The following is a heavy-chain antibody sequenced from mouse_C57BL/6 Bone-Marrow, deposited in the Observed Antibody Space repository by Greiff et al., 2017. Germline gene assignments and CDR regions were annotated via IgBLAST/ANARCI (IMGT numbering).Heavy chain of an antibody. CDR1: GYTFTSYW. Sequence: VQLQQSGAELVKPGASVKLSCKASGYTFTSYWMPWVKQRPGQGLEWIGMIHPNSGSTNYTEKFKSKDTLTADKSSSTAYMQISSLTSEDSAFYYCGRWDPWFAYWGQGTLVTVSA. V-gene: IGHV1-64*01. CDR2: IHPNSGST. J-gene: IGHJ3*01. D-gene: IGHD4-1*01. CDR3: GRWDPWFAY.